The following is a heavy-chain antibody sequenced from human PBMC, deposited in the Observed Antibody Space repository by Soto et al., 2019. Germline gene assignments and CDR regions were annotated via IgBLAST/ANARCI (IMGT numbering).Heavy chain of an antibody. CDR1: GYSFTSYW. D-gene: IGHD1-26*01. V-gene: IGHV5-51*01. J-gene: IGHJ5*01. CDR2: IYPGDSDT. CDR3: ARRSRSGSYYHPWFDS. Sequence: GESLKISCKGSGYSFTSYWIGWVRQMPGKGLEWMGIIYPGDSDTRYSPSFQGQVTISADKSISTAYLQWSSLKASDTAMYYCARRSRSGSYYHPWFDSWGQGTLVTVSS.